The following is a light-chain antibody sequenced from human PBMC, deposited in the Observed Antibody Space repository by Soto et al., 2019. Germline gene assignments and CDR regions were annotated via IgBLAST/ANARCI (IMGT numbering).Light chain of an antibody. Sequence: EIVLTQSPDTLSVSPGERATLSFRASQTVGSNLALYQQKPGQAPRLLIYGASSRPTGIPDRFSGSGSGTDFTLTISRLEPEDFAVYYCQQYGSSSTFGQGTRLEIK. CDR1: QTVGSN. V-gene: IGKV3-20*01. J-gene: IGKJ5*01. CDR3: QQYGSSST. CDR2: GAS.